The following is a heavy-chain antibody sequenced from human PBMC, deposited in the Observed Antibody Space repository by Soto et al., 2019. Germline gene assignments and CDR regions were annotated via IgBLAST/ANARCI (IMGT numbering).Heavy chain of an antibody. J-gene: IGHJ6*02. V-gene: IGHV1-18*01. CDR1: GYSFLSYG. Sequence: ASVKVSCKASGYSFLSYGISWVRQAPGQGLEWMGWISTYNGNTNYAQKLQGRVTLTTDTSTSTAYMDLRSLRSDDTAVYYCARDSSMWYSMDVWGQGTTVTVSS. CDR2: ISTYNGNT. CDR3: ARDSSMWYSMDV. D-gene: IGHD6-6*01.